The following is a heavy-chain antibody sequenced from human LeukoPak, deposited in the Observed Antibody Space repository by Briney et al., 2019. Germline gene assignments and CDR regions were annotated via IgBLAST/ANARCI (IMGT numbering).Heavy chain of an antibody. CDR2: ISSSGDIR. CDR3: ARDFGYSKRARPSGYYYYYMDV. D-gene: IGHD4-11*01. Sequence: GGSLRLSCAASTFTFGDYYMSWIRQAPGKGLEWVSYISSSGDIRYYADSVKGRFTISRDNTKNSLYLQMDSLRAEDTAVYYCARDFGYSKRARPSGYYYYYMDVWGKGTTVTVSS. J-gene: IGHJ6*03. V-gene: IGHV3-11*01. CDR1: TFTFGDYY.